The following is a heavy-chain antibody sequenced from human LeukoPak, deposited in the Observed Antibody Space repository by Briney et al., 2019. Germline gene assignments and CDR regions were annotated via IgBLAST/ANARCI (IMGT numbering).Heavy chain of an antibody. CDR3: VKDEAMVRGVITFYYFDY. CDR1: GFTFSSYG. CDR2: ISYDGSNK. J-gene: IGHJ4*02. Sequence: GRSLRLSCAASGFTFSSYGIHWVRQAPGKGLEWVAVISYDGSNKYCADSVKGRFTISRDNSKNTLYLQMNSLRTEDTAVYYCVKDEAMVRGVITFYYFDYWGQGTLVTVSS. D-gene: IGHD3-10*01. V-gene: IGHV3-30*18.